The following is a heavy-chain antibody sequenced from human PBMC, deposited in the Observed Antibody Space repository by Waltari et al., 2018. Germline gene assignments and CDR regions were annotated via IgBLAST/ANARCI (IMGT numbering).Heavy chain of an antibody. Sequence: QVQLQESGPGLVKPSETLSLTCAVSGYSISSGYYWGWIRQPPGKGLEWIGSIYPRGSTSYNPSLKSRVTISVDTSKNQFSQKLSSVTAADTAVYYCARVRGVPYAFDIWGQGTMVTVSS. CDR2: IYPRGST. V-gene: IGHV4-38-2*01. D-gene: IGHD2-8*01. CDR1: GYSISSGYY. J-gene: IGHJ3*02. CDR3: ARVRGVPYAFDI.